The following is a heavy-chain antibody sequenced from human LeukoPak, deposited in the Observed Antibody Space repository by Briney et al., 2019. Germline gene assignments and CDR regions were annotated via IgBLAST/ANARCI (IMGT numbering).Heavy chain of an antibody. CDR1: GFTFSSYA. CDR2: ISGSGGST. D-gene: IGHD4-17*01. Sequence: GGSLRLSCAASGFTFSSYAMSWVRQAPGKGLEWVSAISGSGGSTYYADSVKGRFTISRDNSKNRLYLQMNSLRAEDTAVYFCARDPNGDYIGTFDMWGRGTMVGVSS. CDR3: ARDPNGDYIGTFDM. V-gene: IGHV3-23*01. J-gene: IGHJ3*02.